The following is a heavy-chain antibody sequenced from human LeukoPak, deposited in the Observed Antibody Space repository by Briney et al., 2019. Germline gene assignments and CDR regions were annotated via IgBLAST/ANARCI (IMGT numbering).Heavy chain of an antibody. Sequence: GGSLRLSCAASGFTFSSYAMSWVRQAPGKGLEWVSAISGSGGSTYYADSVKGRFTISRDNSKNTLYLQMNSLRAEDTAVYYCAKVRYYYDSSGMYYFDYWGQGTLVTVSS. CDR2: ISGSGGST. CDR3: AKVRYYYDSSGMYYFDY. D-gene: IGHD3-22*01. CDR1: GFTFSSYA. V-gene: IGHV3-23*01. J-gene: IGHJ4*02.